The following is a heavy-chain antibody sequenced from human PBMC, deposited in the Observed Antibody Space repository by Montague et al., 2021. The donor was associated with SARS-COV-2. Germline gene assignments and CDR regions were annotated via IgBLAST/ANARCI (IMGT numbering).Heavy chain of an antibody. CDR3: ARIPVGSKYYFDF. CDR1: GDSDSGVVPT. CDR2: TYYRSKWYN. D-gene: IGHD2-2*01. V-gene: IGHV6-1*01. J-gene: IGHJ4*02. Sequence: CAISGDSDSGVVPTCSSNRHTPSLHLHRLRGTYYRSKWYNDYAESVKSRITIDPDTSKHQFSLHLNSVTPEDTAVYYCARIPVGSKYYFDFWGQGTLVTVSS.